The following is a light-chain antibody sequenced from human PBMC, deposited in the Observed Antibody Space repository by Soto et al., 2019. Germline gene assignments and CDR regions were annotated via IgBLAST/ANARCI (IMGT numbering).Light chain of an antibody. V-gene: IGLV2-14*01. J-gene: IGLJ1*01. CDR2: EVS. CDR3: GSYTSTDTTVV. Sequence: QSVLAQPSSVSGSAGQSITISCTGPSTDVGGYNSVSWYQHHPGKGPKLIIYEVSNRPSGVSDRFSGSKSGNKASLIISNLEADDESEYYGGSYTSTDTTVVLETGTRV. CDR1: STDVGGYNS.